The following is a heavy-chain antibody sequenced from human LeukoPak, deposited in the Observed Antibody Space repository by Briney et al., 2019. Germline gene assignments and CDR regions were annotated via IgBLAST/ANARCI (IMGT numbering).Heavy chain of an antibody. CDR2: IIPIFGIA. Sequence: SVKVSCKASGGTFSSCAISWVRQAPGQGLEWMGRIIPIFGIANYAQKFQGRVTITADKSTSTAYMELSSLRSEDTAVYYCARDRLYYYDSSGYYQTPDYWGQGTLVTVS. D-gene: IGHD3-22*01. J-gene: IGHJ4*02. CDR1: GGTFSSCA. V-gene: IGHV1-69*04. CDR3: ARDRLYYYDSSGYYQTPDY.